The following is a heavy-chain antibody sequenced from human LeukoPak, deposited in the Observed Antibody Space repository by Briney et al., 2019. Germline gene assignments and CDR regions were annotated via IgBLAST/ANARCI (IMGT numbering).Heavy chain of an antibody. CDR1: GGTFSSYA. V-gene: IGHV1-69*13. D-gene: IGHD3-22*01. CDR2: IIPIFGTA. CDR3: ARASGYYDSSGFSLHYYYYYMDV. J-gene: IGHJ6*03. Sequence: ASVKVSCKASGGTFSSYAISWVRQAPGQGLEWMGGIIPIFGTANYAQKFQGRVTITADESTSTAYMELSSLRSEDTAVYYCARASGYYDSSGFSLHYYYYYMDVWGKGTTVTISS.